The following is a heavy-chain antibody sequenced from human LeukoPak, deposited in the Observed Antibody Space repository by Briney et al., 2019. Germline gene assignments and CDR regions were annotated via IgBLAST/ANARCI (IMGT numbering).Heavy chain of an antibody. Sequence: GGSLRLSCAASGFTFSSYTMSWVRQAPGKGLEWVSAVSGSGGSTYYADSVKGRFTISRDSSKNTLYLQMNSLRAEDTAVYYCAKRQLSVAVEDYWGQGILVTVSS. CDR3: AKRQLSVAVEDY. CDR1: GFTFSSYT. V-gene: IGHV3-23*01. J-gene: IGHJ4*02. CDR2: VSGSGGST. D-gene: IGHD2-15*01.